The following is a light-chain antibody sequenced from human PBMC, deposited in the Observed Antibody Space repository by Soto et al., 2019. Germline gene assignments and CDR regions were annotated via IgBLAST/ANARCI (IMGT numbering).Light chain of an antibody. J-gene: IGKJ1*01. CDR3: QQYSTDPWT. CDR1: QSISSW. V-gene: IGKV1-5*03. CDR2: TAS. Sequence: DIQMTQSPSTLSASVGDRVTITCRASQSISSWLAWYQQEPGKAPKLLISTASSLESGVPSRFSGSGSGTEFALTLSSLQPDDFATYYCQQYSTDPWTFGQGTKVEIK.